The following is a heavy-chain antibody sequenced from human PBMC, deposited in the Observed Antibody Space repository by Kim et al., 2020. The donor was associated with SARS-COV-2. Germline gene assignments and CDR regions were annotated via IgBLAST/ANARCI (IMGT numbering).Heavy chain of an antibody. D-gene: IGHD3-22*01. V-gene: IGHV3-23*01. Sequence: GGSLRLSCAASGFTFSSYAMSWVRQAPGKGLEWVSAISGSGGSTYYADSVKGRFTISRDNSKNTLYLQMNSLRAEDTAVYYCAKDLYYDSSGYYSNAFDIWGQGTMVTVSS. J-gene: IGHJ3*02. CDR2: ISGSGGST. CDR3: AKDLYYDSSGYYSNAFDI. CDR1: GFTFSSYA.